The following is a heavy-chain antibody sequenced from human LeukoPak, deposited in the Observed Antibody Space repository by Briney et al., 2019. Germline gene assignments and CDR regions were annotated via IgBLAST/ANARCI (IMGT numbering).Heavy chain of an antibody. V-gene: IGHV1-2*02. CDR3: ARGAVELRYFDWLSHGSYNWFDP. CDR2: INPNSGGT. J-gene: IGHJ5*02. Sequence: ASVKVSCKASGYTFTSYGISWVRQAPGQGLEWMGWINPNSGGTNYAQKFQGRVTMTRDTSISTAYMELSRLRSDDTAVYYCARGAVELRYFDWLSHGSYNWFDPWGQGTLVTVSS. D-gene: IGHD3-9*01. CDR1: GYTFTSYG.